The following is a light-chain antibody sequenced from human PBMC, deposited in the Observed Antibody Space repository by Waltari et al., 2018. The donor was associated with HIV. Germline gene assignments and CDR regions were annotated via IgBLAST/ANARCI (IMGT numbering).Light chain of an antibody. V-gene: IGLV3-1*01. CDR2: QDN. CDR3: QAWDSDTYL. J-gene: IGLJ1*01. CDR1: NLGDKY. Sequence: SYELIQPPSVSVSPGQTANITCSGHNLGDKYAYWYQQRPGQDPILVIYQDNKRPSGIPERFSGSNSGNIATLTISETQAIDEADYYCQAWDSDTYLFGTGTKVTVL.